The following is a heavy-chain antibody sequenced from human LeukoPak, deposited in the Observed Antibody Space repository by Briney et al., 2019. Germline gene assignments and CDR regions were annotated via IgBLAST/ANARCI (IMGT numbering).Heavy chain of an antibody. D-gene: IGHD2-21*02. CDR3: ARHRGYCGGDCYRYYFDY. V-gene: IGHV4-39*01. CDR2: IYYSGST. CDR1: GFSISSSSYY. Sequence: SETLSLTCTVSGFSISSSSYYRGWLRQPPGKGLEWIGSIYYSGSTYYNPSLKSRITISVDTSKYQFSLKLSSVTAADTAVDYWARHRGYCGGDCYRYYFDYWGQGTLVTVSS. J-gene: IGHJ4*02.